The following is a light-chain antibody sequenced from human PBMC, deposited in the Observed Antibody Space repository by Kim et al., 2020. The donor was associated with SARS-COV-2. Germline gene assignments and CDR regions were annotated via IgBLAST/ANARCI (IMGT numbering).Light chain of an antibody. V-gene: IGLV2-14*03. J-gene: IGLJ3*02. CDR3: FSFSNTDTGV. CDR1: SSDVGVYNY. CDR2: DVT. Sequence: QSITISCTGTSSDVGVYNYVSWYQQHPDKAPKLLIYDVTKRPSGVSDRFSGSKSVNTASLTISGLQAEDEADYYCFSFSNTDTGVFGGGTQLTVL.